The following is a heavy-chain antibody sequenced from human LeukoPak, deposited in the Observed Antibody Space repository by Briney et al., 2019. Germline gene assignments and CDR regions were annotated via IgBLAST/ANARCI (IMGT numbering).Heavy chain of an antibody. J-gene: IGHJ4*02. D-gene: IGHD3-10*01. CDR2: IYYSEST. CDR1: GGSISSYY. CDR3: ARHGGRFGEFDY. Sequence: SETLSLTCTVSGGSISSYYWSWIRQPPGKGLEWIGYIYYSESTNYNPSLKSRVTISVDTSKNQFSLKLSSVTAADTAVYYCARHGGRFGEFDYWGQGTLVTVSS. V-gene: IGHV4-59*08.